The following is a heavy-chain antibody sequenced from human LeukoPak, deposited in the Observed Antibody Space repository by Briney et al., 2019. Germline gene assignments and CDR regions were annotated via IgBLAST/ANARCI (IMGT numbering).Heavy chain of an antibody. Sequence: SETLSLTCTVSGGSISSYYWSWIRQPPGKGLEWIGYIYYSGSTNYNPSLKSRVTISVDTSKNQFSLKLSSVTAAGTAVYYCARGSGYSYRNGWPLDYWGQGTLVTVSS. V-gene: IGHV4-59*01. D-gene: IGHD5-18*01. CDR3: ARGSGYSYRNGWPLDY. CDR1: GGSISSYY. CDR2: IYYSGST. J-gene: IGHJ4*02.